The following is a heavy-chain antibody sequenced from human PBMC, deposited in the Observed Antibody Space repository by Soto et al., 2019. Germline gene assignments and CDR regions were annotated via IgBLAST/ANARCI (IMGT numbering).Heavy chain of an antibody. CDR2: ISASGGNI. Sequence: EVQLLESGGGLARPGGSLRLSCVASGFIFSDYAMTWIRQAPGKGLEWVATISASGGNIEYTDSLKGRFTISRDNSKKTVYLQINGLTADDTAVNYCAKVAGGLGYFDLWGRGTLVTVSS. D-gene: IGHD3-16*01. J-gene: IGHJ2*01. CDR1: GFIFSDYA. V-gene: IGHV3-23*01. CDR3: AKVAGGLGYFDL.